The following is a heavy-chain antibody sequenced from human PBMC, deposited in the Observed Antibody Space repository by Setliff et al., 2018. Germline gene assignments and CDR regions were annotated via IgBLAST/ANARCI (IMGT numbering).Heavy chain of an antibody. CDR1: GYSFSNFW. V-gene: IGHV5-51*01. Sequence: GESLKISCKGSGYSFSNFWIGWVRQMPGRGLEWMGIIYPGDSDARYSPSFRGQVTISVDKSISTAYPQWRSLKASDIAMYYCARVGYNSFFDYWGQGTLVTVSS. CDR2: IYPGDSDA. CDR3: ARVGYNSFFDY. D-gene: IGHD5-12*01. J-gene: IGHJ4*02.